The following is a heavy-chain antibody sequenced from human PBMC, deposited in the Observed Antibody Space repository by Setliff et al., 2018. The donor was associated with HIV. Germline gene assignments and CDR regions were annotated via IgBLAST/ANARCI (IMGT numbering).Heavy chain of an antibody. CDR1: GFVFSDFW. J-gene: IGHJ5*02. Sequence: GGSLRLSCAASGFVFSDFWMSWARQAPGKGLAWVANINDDGNKKYYADSVKGRFTISRDNAKKSLYLQMNSLRAEDTAVYYCARVLLRTNPLYGVASNWFDPWGQGTLVTVSS. CDR2: INDDGNKK. D-gene: IGHD2-8*01. CDR3: ARVLLRTNPLYGVASNWFDP. V-gene: IGHV3-7*03.